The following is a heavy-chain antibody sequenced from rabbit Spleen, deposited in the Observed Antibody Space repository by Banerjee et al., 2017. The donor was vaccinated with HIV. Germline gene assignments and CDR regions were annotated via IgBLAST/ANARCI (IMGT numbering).Heavy chain of an antibody. CDR3: ARDTSSSFSRYGMDL. Sequence: QSLAESGGDLVKPGASLALTCTASGVSFSSSSYMCWVRQAQGQGLEWNAYIDTGSSGFTYLATWAKGRFTYSKTAATTVTLQMTPLTAADTATYFCARDTSSSFSRYGMDLWGRGTLFTV. J-gene: IGHJ6*01. CDR2: IDTGSSGFT. CDR1: GVSFSSSSY. D-gene: IGHD1-1*01. V-gene: IGHV1S40*01.